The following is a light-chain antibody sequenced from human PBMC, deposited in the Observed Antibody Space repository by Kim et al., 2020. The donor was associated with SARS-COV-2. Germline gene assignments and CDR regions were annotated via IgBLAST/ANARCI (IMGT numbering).Light chain of an antibody. CDR2: GKN. CDR1: SLRSYY. J-gene: IGLJ2*01. V-gene: IGLV3-19*01. Sequence: SSELTQDPAVSVALGQTVRITCQGDSLRSYYATWYQQKPGQAPLVVIYGKNNRPSGIPDRFSGSSSGNTASLTITGTQAGDEADYYCNSRDSNDNVVFGGGTQVTVL. CDR3: NSRDSNDNVV.